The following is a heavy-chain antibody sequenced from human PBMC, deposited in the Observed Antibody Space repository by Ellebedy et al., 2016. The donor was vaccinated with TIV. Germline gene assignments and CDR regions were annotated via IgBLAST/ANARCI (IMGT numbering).Heavy chain of an antibody. J-gene: IGHJ4*02. CDR1: GFTVSNNY. CDR2: IYSGGNT. CDR3: ASSPSQGY. Sequence: GESLKISCAASGFTVSNNYMSWVRQAPGKGLEWVSVIYSGGNTFYAESVKGPFTISRDSSQNTLYLQMDSLRAEDTAVYYCASSPSQGYWGQGTLVTVSS. V-gene: IGHV3-53*01.